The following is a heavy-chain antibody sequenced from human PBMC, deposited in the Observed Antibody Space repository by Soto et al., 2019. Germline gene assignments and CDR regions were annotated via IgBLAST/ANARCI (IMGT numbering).Heavy chain of an antibody. J-gene: IGHJ5*02. CDR3: AREVRVATIGSWFDP. V-gene: IGHV1-2*04. D-gene: IGHD5-12*01. Sequence: GASVKVSCKASGYTFTGYYMHWVRQAPGQGLEWMGWINPNSGGTNYAQKFQGWVTMTRDTSISTAYMELSRLRSDDTAVYYCAREVRVATIGSWFDPWGQGTLVTVSS. CDR2: INPNSGGT. CDR1: GYTFTGYY.